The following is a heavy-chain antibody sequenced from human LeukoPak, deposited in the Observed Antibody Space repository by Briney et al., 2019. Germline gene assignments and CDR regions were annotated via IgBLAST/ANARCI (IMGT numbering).Heavy chain of an antibody. CDR3: ARDNYVYPRLFDY. D-gene: IGHD3-10*02. Sequence: SETLSLTCTVSGGSIISYYWTWARQPPGKGLEWIGYIYDSTRIHYNPSLESRMTLSLDTSKNHFSLKLSSVTAADTAVYYCARDNYVYPRLFDYWGQGILVTVSS. CDR1: GGSIISYY. CDR2: IYDSTRI. V-gene: IGHV4-59*13. J-gene: IGHJ4*02.